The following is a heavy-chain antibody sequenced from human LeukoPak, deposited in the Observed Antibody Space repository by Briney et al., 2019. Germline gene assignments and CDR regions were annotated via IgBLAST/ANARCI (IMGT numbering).Heavy chain of an antibody. CDR3: AREARARGSGWPEDAFDI. J-gene: IGHJ3*02. V-gene: IGHV3-7*01. Sequence: GGSLRLSCAASGFTFSSYWMSWVRQAPGKGLEWVANIKQDGSEKYYVDSVKGRFTISRDNAKNSLYLQMNSLRAEDTAVYYCAREARARGSGWPEDAFDIWGQGTMVTVSS. CDR2: IKQDGSEK. D-gene: IGHD6-19*01. CDR1: GFTFSSYW.